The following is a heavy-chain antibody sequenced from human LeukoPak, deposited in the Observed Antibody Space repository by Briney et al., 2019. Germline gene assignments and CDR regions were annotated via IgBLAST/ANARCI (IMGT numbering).Heavy chain of an antibody. J-gene: IGHJ4*02. CDR2: MYNSGNT. CDR3: ARRNRAAATFDY. CDR1: GGSISSYF. D-gene: IGHD6-13*01. V-gene: IGHV4-59*08. Sequence: PSETLSLTCTVSGGSISSYFWSWIRQPPGKGLEWIGYMYNSGNTNYIPSLKSRVTISVDTSKNQFSLTLTSVTAADTAVYYCARRNRAAATFDYWGQGTLVTVSS.